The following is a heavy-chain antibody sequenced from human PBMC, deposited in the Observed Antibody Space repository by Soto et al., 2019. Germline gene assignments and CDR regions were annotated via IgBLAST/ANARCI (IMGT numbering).Heavy chain of an antibody. V-gene: IGHV4-59*01. J-gene: IGHJ6*02. Sequence: PSETLSLTCTVSGGSISSYYWSWIRQPPGKGLEWIGYIYYSGSTNYNPSLKSRVTISVDTSKNQFSLKLSSVTAADTAVYYCGSIIVLINDYYYYGMDVWGRGTTVTVSS. CDR3: GSIIVLINDYYYYGMDV. CDR2: IYYSGST. CDR1: GGSISSYY. D-gene: IGHD2-8*01.